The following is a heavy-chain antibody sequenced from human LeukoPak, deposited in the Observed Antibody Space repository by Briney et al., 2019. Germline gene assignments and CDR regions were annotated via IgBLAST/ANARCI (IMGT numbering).Heavy chain of an antibody. V-gene: IGHV3-23*01. Sequence: PGGSLRLSCAASGFTFSSYAMSWVRQAPGKGLEWVSAISGSGGSTYYADSVKGRFTISRDNSKNTLYLQMNSLRAEDTAIYYCAKDRWSSGWSIADDYWGQGTLVTVSS. CDR1: GFTFSSYA. J-gene: IGHJ4*02. CDR3: AKDRWSSGWSIADDY. CDR2: ISGSGGST. D-gene: IGHD6-19*01.